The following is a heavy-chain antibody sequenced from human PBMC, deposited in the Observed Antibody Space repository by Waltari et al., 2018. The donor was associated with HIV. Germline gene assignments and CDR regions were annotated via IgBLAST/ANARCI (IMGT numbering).Heavy chain of an antibody. D-gene: IGHD5-12*01. CDR3: ARDEAEMATLTAFDI. Sequence: EVQLVASGGGLVKPGGSLRLSCAASRFTFSSYSMNWVRQAPGKGLEWVSSISSGSVYIYYADSVKGRFTISRDNAKNSLYLQMNSLRAEDTAVYYCARDEAEMATLTAFDIWGQGTMVTVSS. J-gene: IGHJ3*02. V-gene: IGHV3-21*01. CDR1: RFTFSSYS. CDR2: ISSGSVYI.